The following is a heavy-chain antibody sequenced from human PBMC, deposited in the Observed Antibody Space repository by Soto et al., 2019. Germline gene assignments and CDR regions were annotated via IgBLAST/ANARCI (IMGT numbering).Heavy chain of an antibody. Sequence: SVKVSSNSSVGTLSGSAISWVRQAPGQRLEWMGGIIPIFGTANYAQKFQGRVTITADESTSTAYMELSSLRSEYTAVYYCARRANSSGWYDSGLYYYVMDGWGQGTTVTVSS. CDR1: VGTLSGSA. CDR3: ARRANSSGWYDSGLYYYVMDG. J-gene: IGHJ6*02. CDR2: IIPIFGTA. D-gene: IGHD6-19*01. V-gene: IGHV1-69*13.